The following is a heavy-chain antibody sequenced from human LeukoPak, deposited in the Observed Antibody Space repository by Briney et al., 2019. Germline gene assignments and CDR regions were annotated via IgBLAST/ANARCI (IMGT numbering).Heavy chain of an antibody. CDR2: IKSKTDGGTT. D-gene: IGHD3-16*01. Sequence: KTGGSLRLSCAASGFTFSSYAMHWVRQAPGKGLEGVGRIKSKTDGGTTDYAAPVKGRFTISRDDSKNTLYLQMNSLKTEDTAVYYSTTDRHYDYVRGTYKPPDYWGQGTLVTVSS. J-gene: IGHJ4*02. V-gene: IGHV3-15*07. CDR3: TTDRHYDYVRGTYKPPDY. CDR1: GFTFSSYA.